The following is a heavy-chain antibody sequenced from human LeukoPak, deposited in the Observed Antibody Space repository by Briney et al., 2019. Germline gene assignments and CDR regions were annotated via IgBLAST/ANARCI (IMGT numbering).Heavy chain of an antibody. D-gene: IGHD1-1*01. CDR2: IVVGSGNT. CDR3: AAAPPTTGSFDY. CDR1: GFTFTSSA. J-gene: IGHJ4*02. Sequence: SVKVSCKASGFTFTSSAMQCVRQARGQRLEWIGWIVVGSGNTNYAQKFQERVTITRDMSTSTAYMELSSLRSEDTAVYYCAAAPPTTGSFDYWGQGTLVTVSS. V-gene: IGHV1-58*02.